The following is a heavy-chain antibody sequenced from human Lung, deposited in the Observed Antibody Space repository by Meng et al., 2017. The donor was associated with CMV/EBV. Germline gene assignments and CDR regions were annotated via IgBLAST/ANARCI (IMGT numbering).Heavy chain of an antibody. V-gene: IGHV3-21*01. D-gene: IGHD3-3*01. Sequence: GESLKISCAASGFTFGSHSMNWVRQAPGKGLEWVSSITGDSTYKHYADSLKGRFTISRDNAKNSLYLQMNSLRAEDTAVYYCARDSDDYDFWSAYYTDAFDFWGQGTXVTVSS. CDR2: ITGDSTYK. CDR3: ARDSDDYDFWSAYYTDAFDF. J-gene: IGHJ3*01. CDR1: GFTFGSHS.